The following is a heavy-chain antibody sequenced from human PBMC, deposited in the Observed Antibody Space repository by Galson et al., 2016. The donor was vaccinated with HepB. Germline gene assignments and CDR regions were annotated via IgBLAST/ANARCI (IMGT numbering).Heavy chain of an antibody. CDR3: ARDNDYYHSSAYYQY. Sequence: SLRLSCAASGFTFSDYGIHWVRQTPGKGLEWVAAIGYDGANEFYADSVKGRFTISKDNSKNTLHLQMNSLIAEDTAVYYCARDNDYYHSSAYYQYWGQGTLVTVSS. CDR2: IGYDGANE. V-gene: IGHV3-33*01. CDR1: GFTFSDYG. J-gene: IGHJ4*02. D-gene: IGHD3-22*01.